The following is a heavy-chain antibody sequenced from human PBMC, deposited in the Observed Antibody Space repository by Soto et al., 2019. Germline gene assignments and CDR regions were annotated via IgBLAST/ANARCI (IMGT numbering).Heavy chain of an antibody. D-gene: IGHD3-10*01. V-gene: IGHV3-33*01. J-gene: IGHJ6*03. CDR2: IWSDGSNE. Sequence: ESGGGVVQPGRSLRLSCAASEFTFSRHGMHWVRQAPGKGLQWVGVIWSDGSNEVYADSVKGRFIISRDNSKNILYLQMNSLRAEDTAVYYCARERTFGDNKLNYMDVWGTGITVTVSS. CDR3: ARERTFGDNKLNYMDV. CDR1: EFTFSRHG.